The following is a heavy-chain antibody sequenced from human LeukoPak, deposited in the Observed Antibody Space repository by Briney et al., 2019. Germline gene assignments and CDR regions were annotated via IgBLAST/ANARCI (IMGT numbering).Heavy chain of an antibody. D-gene: IGHD2-8*02. Sequence: GGSLRLSCAASGFTFSSYAMSWVRQAPGKGLEWISTIGDSGGCTYYADSVKGRFTISRDNSKNTLDLQMNSLRVEDTALYYCAKRAGNGGVFGDWGPGTLDTVSS. CDR2: IGDSGGCT. CDR3: AKRAGNGGVFGD. V-gene: IGHV3-23*01. J-gene: IGHJ4*02. CDR1: GFTFSSYA.